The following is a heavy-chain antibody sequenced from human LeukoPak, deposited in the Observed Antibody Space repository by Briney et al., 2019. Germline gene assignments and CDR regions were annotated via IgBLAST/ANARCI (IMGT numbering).Heavy chain of an antibody. D-gene: IGHD3-3*01. CDR2: INPNSGGT. CDR1: NYGFTSYG. J-gene: IGHJ3*02. CDR3: ARVRNYDFWSGYSPDAFDI. Sequence: ASVKVSCKASNYGFTSYGFSWVRQAPGQGLEWMGWINPNSGGTNYAQKFQGRVTMTRDTSISTAYMELSRLTSDDTAVYYCARVRNYDFWSGYSPDAFDIWGQGTMVTVSS. V-gene: IGHV1-2*02.